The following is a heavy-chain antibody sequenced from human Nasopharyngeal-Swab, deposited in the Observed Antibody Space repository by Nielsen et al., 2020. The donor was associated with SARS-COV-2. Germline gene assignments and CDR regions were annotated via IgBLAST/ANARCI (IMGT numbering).Heavy chain of an antibody. J-gene: IGHJ3*02. CDR1: GFTFSIYA. V-gene: IGHV3-64D*08. D-gene: IGHD3-10*01. CDR3: VKDLPGTYSFEI. Sequence: GESLKISCSASGFTFSIYAMHWVRQAPGKGLEYVSTINDHGDRIHYADSVAGRFTISRDISTNTLYLQMNSLRTEDTAVYYCVKDLPGTYSFEIWGQGTMVTVSS. CDR2: INDHGDRI.